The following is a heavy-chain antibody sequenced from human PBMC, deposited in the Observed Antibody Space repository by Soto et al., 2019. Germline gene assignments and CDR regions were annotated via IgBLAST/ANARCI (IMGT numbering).Heavy chain of an antibody. D-gene: IGHD6-13*01. Sequence: GGSLRLSCAASGFTFSSYGMHWVRQAPGKGLEWVAVISYDGSNKYYADSVKGRFTISRDNSKNTLYLQMNSLRAEDTAVYYCAKLQGESSSWSTTYYFDYWGQGTLVTVSS. CDR3: AKLQGESSSWSTTYYFDY. CDR2: ISYDGSNK. J-gene: IGHJ4*02. CDR1: GFTFSSYG. V-gene: IGHV3-30*18.